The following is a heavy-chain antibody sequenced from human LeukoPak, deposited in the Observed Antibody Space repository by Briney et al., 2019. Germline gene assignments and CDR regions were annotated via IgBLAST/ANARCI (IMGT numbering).Heavy chain of an antibody. CDR1: GFTLSSKY. CDR3: ATADSGSYYSGFDY. J-gene: IGHJ4*02. Sequence: GGSLRLSCAASGFTLSSKYMSWVRQAPGPGRKSVSVVYSGGSTHYADSVKGRFTISRDNSKNTLYLHMNSLRAEDTAVYYCATADSGSYYSGFDYWGQGTLVTVSS. D-gene: IGHD1-26*01. CDR2: VYSGGST. V-gene: IGHV3-66*01.